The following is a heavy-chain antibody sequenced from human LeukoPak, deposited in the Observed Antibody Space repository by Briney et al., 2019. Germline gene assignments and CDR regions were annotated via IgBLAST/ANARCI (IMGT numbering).Heavy chain of an antibody. V-gene: IGHV3-23*01. D-gene: IGHD1-1*01. Sequence: GGSLRLSCAASGFTFSSYAMSWVRQAPGKGLEWVSVISGSGGSTYYTDSMKGRFTISRDNSKNTLYLQMNSLRAEDTAVYYCAKGATTGRGLWFVPWGQGILVTVSS. CDR2: ISGSGGST. CDR1: GFTFSSYA. CDR3: AKGATTGRGLWFVP. J-gene: IGHJ5*02.